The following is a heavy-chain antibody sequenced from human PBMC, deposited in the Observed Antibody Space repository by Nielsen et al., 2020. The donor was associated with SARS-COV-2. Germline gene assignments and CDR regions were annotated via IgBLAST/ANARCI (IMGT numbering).Heavy chain of an antibody. J-gene: IGHJ6*02. CDR3: ARGGALGMDV. V-gene: IGHV3-30*03. Sequence: GESLKISCAASGFTFNNYGMYWVRQAPGKGLEWVASISYEGSEKYYADSLKGRFTVSRDTSKNTVYLQMNSLRDEDTAVYYCARGGALGMDVWGQGTTVTVSS. CDR2: ISYEGSEK. CDR1: GFTFNNYG. D-gene: IGHD3-16*01.